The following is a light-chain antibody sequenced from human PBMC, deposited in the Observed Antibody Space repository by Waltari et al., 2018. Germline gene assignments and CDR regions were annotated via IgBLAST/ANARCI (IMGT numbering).Light chain of an antibody. CDR3: QAWDSSTYHVV. V-gene: IGLV3-1*01. CDR2: QDT. J-gene: IGLJ2*01. CDR1: KLGDKY. Sequence: SYELTQPPSVSVSPGQTASITCSGDKLGDKYACWYQQKPGQSPVVVLYQDTKRPSGSPERFSGSNSGNTATLTISGTQAMDEADYHCQAWDSSTYHVVFGGGTKLTVL.